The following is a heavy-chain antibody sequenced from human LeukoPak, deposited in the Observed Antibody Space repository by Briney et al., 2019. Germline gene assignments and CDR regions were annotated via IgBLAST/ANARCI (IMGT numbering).Heavy chain of an antibody. V-gene: IGHV3-23*01. Sequence: GGSLRLSCAASGFTFSSYAMSWVRQAPGKGLYWVSAISGSGGTTYYADSVKGRFTISRDNSKNTLYLQMNSLRAEDTAIYYCARGPGYDYVWGSYVYFDYWGQGTLVTVSS. CDR3: ARGPGYDYVWGSYVYFDY. CDR2: ISGSGGTT. CDR1: GFTFSSYA. J-gene: IGHJ4*02. D-gene: IGHD3-16*01.